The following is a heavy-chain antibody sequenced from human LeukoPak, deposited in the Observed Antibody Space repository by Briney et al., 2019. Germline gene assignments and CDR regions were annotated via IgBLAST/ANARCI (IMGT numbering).Heavy chain of an antibody. V-gene: IGHV3-15*01. CDR1: GSTFSNAW. D-gene: IGHD3-10*01. CDR3: ARSRVSRGDAFDI. CDR2: IKSKTDGGTT. J-gene: IGHJ3*02. Sequence: GGSLRLSCAASGSTFSNAWMSWVCQAPGKGLEWVGRIKSKTDGGTTDYAAPVKGRFTISRDNAKNSLYLQMNSLRAEDTAVYYCARSRVSRGDAFDIWGQGTMVTVSS.